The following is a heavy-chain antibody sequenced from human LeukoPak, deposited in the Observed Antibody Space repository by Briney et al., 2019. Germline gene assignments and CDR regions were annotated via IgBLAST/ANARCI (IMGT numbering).Heavy chain of an antibody. D-gene: IGHD2-15*01. V-gene: IGHV3-74*01. J-gene: IGHJ3*02. CDR3: TTDRVVVAAFDAFDI. Sequence: GGSLRLSCAASGFTFSSYWMNWVRQAPGKGLVWVSHINTDGSTTTYADSVKGRFTISRDNAKNTLYLQMNSLKTEDTAVYYCTTDRVVVAAFDAFDIWGQGTMVTVSS. CDR2: INTDGSTT. CDR1: GFTFSSYW.